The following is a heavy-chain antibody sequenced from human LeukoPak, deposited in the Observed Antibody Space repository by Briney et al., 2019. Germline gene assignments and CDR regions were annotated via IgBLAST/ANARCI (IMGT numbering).Heavy chain of an antibody. V-gene: IGHV3-48*03. D-gene: IGHD3-22*01. Sequence: GGSLRLSCAASGFTFSSYEMNWVRQAPGKGLEWVSYISSSGSTIYYADSVKGRFTISRDNAKNSLYLQMNSLRAEDTAVYYCHYYDSSGYYQKEYYFDYWAREPWSPSPQ. CDR3: HYYDSSGYYQKEYYFDY. J-gene: IGHJ4*02. CDR2: ISSSGSTI. CDR1: GFTFSSYE.